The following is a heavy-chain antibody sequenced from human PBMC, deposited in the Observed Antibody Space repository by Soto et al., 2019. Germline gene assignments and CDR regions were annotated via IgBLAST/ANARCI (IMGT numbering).Heavy chain of an antibody. CDR3: AKGDNLGPKTGYAFDP. V-gene: IGHV6-1*01. D-gene: IGHD5-12*01. J-gene: IGHJ5*02. CDR2: TYFRSKWYN. Sequence: SQTLSLTCAISGDSVSSNTASWNWIRQSPSRGLEWLGRTYFRSKWYNDYAVSVKSLIIINPDTSNNQFSLQLNSVTPEDTAVYFCAKGDNLGPKTGYAFDPWGQGIMVTV. CDR1: GDSVSSNTAS.